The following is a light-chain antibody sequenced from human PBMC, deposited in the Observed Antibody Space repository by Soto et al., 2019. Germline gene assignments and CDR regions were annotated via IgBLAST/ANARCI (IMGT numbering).Light chain of an antibody. V-gene: IGKV1-39*01. CDR2: TSS. J-gene: IGKJ4*01. CDR3: QQSSDTLIT. Sequence: DIQMTQSPSSLSASVGDTISITCRASQNIRNFLNWYQWRPGQGPRLLIYTSSTLQSGVPSRFGGAGSGTEFTLTISSLQPEGFATYFCQQSSDTLITFGGGTKVDIK. CDR1: QNIRNF.